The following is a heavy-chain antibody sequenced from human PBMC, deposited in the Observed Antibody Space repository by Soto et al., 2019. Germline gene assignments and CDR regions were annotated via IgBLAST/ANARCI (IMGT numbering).Heavy chain of an antibody. V-gene: IGHV1-18*01. CDR1: GYGFSNYG. Sequence: QVPLVQSGPEVKKAGASVKVSCKASGYGFSNYGFNWVRQAPGQGLEWMGWISPYNGHTNYPQKFQGRVTMTTDRSTSTVYMEVRSLRFDDTAVYYCARDGEKYCSGGSCHPGGYWGQGSLVTVSS. CDR2: ISPYNGHT. D-gene: IGHD2-15*01. J-gene: IGHJ4*02. CDR3: ARDGEKYCSGGSCHPGGY.